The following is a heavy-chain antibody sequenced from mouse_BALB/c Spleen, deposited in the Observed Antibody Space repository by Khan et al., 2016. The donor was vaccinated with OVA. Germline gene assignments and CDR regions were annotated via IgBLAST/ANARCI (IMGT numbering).Heavy chain of an antibody. J-gene: IGHJ2*01. V-gene: IGHV14-3*02. CDR1: GLTFTDSY. Sequence: EVQLQQSGAELVKSGATVKLSCTASGLTFTDSYMHWLKQCPEQGLEWIGRIDPPNGNTKYDPKFKGKATLTADTSSNTAYLQRSSLTSEDTAVDYGYRGARKWGQGTTVTVSS. CDR3: YRGARK. CDR2: IDPPNGNT.